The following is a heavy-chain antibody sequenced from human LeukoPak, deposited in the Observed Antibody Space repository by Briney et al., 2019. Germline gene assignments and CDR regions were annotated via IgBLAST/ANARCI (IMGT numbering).Heavy chain of an antibody. Sequence: ASVKVSCKASGYTFTSYYMHWVRQAPGQGLEWMGIINPSGGSTSYAQKFQGRVTMTTDTSTSTAYMELRSLRSDDTAVYYCARDRAAYDFWSGPNLEVDPWGQGTLVTVSS. CDR2: INPSGGST. J-gene: IGHJ5*02. CDR3: ARDRAAYDFWSGPNLEVDP. CDR1: GYTFTSYY. V-gene: IGHV1-46*01. D-gene: IGHD3-3*01.